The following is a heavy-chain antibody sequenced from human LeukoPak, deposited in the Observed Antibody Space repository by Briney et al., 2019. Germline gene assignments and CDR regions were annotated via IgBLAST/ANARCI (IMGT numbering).Heavy chain of an antibody. V-gene: IGHV3-21*01. CDR2: ISSSSSYI. CDR1: GFTFSSYT. Sequence: PGGSLRLSCAASGFTFSSYTMNWVRQAPRKGLEWVSAISSSSSYIYYADSVKGRFTISRDNAKNSLYLQMNSLRAEDTAVYYCATDDYGAQDYWGQGTLVTVSS. J-gene: IGHJ4*02. D-gene: IGHD4-17*01. CDR3: ATDDYGAQDY.